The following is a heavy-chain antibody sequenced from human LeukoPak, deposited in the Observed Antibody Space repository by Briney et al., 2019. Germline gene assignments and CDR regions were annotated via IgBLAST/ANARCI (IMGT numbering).Heavy chain of an antibody. Sequence: SVNVSCKASGGTFSNYAISWVRQAPGQGLEWMGGIIPIFGTANYAQRFQGRVTITADESTSTAYMELSSLRSEDTAVYYCARVRILGASFDYWGQGTLVTVSS. J-gene: IGHJ4*02. CDR2: IIPIFGTA. V-gene: IGHV1-69*13. D-gene: IGHD1-26*01. CDR1: GGTFSNYA. CDR3: ARVRILGASFDY.